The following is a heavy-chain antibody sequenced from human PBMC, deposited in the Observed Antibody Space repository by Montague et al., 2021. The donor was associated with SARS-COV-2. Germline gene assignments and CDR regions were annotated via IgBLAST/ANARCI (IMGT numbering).Heavy chain of an antibody. V-gene: IGHV6-1*01. CDR2: TNYRSKWHY. CDR1: GDSVSSNNAA. CDR3: ARGRYSSSWYGDKNWFDP. J-gene: IGHJ5*02. D-gene: IGHD6-13*01. Sequence: CAISGDSVSSNNAAWNWIRQSPSRGLEWLGRTNYRSKWHYDYAVSVTSRILIIPNTSENQFSLQLNSVTAADTAVYYCARGRYSSSWYGDKNWFDPWGQGTLVTVSS.